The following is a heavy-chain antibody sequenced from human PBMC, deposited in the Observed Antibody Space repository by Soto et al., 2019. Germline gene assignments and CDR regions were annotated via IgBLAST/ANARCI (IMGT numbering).Heavy chain of an antibody. CDR1: GYTFTSDY. D-gene: IGHD4-17*01. J-gene: IGHJ3*02. CDR2: INPSGGST. Sequence: ASVKGSCKASGYTFTSDYIHWVRQAPGQGLEWMGIINPSGGSTTYAQKFQGRVTMTRDTSTSTVYMELSSLRSEDTAVYYCTRAPSYGAFDIWGQGTMVTVSS. CDR3: TRAPSYGAFDI. V-gene: IGHV1-46*03.